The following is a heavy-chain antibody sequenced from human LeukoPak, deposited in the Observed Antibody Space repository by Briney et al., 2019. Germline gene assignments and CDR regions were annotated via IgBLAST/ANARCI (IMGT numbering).Heavy chain of an antibody. CDR2: INAGNGNT. V-gene: IGHV1-3*01. CDR1: GYTFTSYA. Sequence: ASVKVSCKASGYTFTSYAMHWVRQAPGQRLEWMGWINAGNGNTKYSQKFQGRVTITRDTSASTAYMELSSLRSEDTAMYYCARDGDYGGNYLLDYWGQGTLVTVSS. CDR3: ARDGDYGGNYLLDY. J-gene: IGHJ4*02. D-gene: IGHD4-23*01.